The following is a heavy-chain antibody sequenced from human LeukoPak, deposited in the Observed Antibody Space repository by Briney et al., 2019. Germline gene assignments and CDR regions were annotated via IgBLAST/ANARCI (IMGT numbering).Heavy chain of an antibody. CDR1: GFTFSSYW. V-gene: IGHV3-7*01. CDR2: IKTDGSQI. CDR3: ARERWVYSYGLTRPIGYFDY. Sequence: GGSLRLSCVASGFTFSSYWMTWVRQAPGKGLEWVANIKTDGSQIYYVDSVKGRFTISRDNAKNSLYLQMNSLRAEDTAVYYCARERWVYSYGLTRPIGYFDYWGQGTLVTVSS. J-gene: IGHJ4*02. D-gene: IGHD5-18*01.